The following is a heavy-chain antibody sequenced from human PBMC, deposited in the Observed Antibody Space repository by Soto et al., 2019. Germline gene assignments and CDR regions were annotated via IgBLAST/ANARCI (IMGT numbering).Heavy chain of an antibody. CDR2: ISVYNGNT. J-gene: IGHJ6*02. CDR1: GYTFTSYD. V-gene: IGHV1-18*04. Sequence: QVPLVQSGTEVKTPGASVKVSCKASGYTFTSYDISWVRQAPGQGLEWMGWISVYNGNTNYAQNLQGRVTMTTDIFTSTAYMELRSLRSDDTAVYYCARGHNMDVWGQGTTVTVSS. CDR3: ARGHNMDV.